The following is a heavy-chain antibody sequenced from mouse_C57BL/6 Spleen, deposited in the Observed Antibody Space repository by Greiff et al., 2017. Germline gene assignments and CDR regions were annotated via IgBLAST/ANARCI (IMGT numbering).Heavy chain of an antibody. CDR3: ASSTMVTHYYAMDY. J-gene: IGHJ4*01. Sequence: QVQLQQSGPELVKPGASVKISCKASGYAFSSSWMNWAKQRPGKGLEWIGRIYPGDGDTNYNGKFKGKATLTADKSSSTAYMQLISLTSEDSAVYFCASSTMVTHYYAMDYWGQGTSVTVSS. V-gene: IGHV1-82*01. CDR1: GYAFSSSW. CDR2: IYPGDGDT. D-gene: IGHD2-2*01.